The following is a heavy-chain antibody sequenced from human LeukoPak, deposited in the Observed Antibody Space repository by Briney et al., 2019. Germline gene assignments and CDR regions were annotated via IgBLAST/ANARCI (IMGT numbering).Heavy chain of an antibody. D-gene: IGHD2-21*01. CDR3: ARNVAMNWFDP. CDR2: IYYSGTP. CDR1: GGSISSGDYY. J-gene: IGHJ5*02. V-gene: IGHV4-30-4*01. Sequence: SETLSLTCTVSGGSISSGDYYWSWIRQPPGKGLEWIGYIYYSGTPYYNPSLKSRVTIPVETSKNQFSLKLSSVTAADTAVYYCARNVAMNWFDPWGQGTLVTVSS.